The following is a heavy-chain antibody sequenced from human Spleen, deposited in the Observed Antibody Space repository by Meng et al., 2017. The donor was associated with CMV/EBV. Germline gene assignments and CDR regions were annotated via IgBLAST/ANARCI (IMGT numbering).Heavy chain of an antibody. J-gene: IGHJ1*01. CDR1: GSTFTGYY. Sequence: ASGSTFTGYYLYWVRQAPGQGLEWMGWINPNNGGTNYAQRFQGRVTMTRDTSITTVYMELSRLTSDDTAVYYCARKTDTGGWNFHHWGQGTLVTVSS. V-gene: IGHV1-2*02. D-gene: IGHD3-16*01. CDR2: INPNNGGT. CDR3: ARKTDTGGWNFHH.